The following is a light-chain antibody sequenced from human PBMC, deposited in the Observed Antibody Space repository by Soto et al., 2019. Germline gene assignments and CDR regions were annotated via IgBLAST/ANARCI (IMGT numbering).Light chain of an antibody. J-gene: IGLJ1*01. Sequence: LTQPASVSGSPGQSITISCTGTSSDVGSYNLVSWYQQHPGKAPKLMIYEGSKRPSGVSNRFSGSKSGNTASLTISGLQAEDEADHYCCSYAGSSTSLYVFGTGTKVTVL. CDR3: CSYAGSSTSLYV. V-gene: IGLV2-23*01. CDR1: SSDVGSYNL. CDR2: EGS.